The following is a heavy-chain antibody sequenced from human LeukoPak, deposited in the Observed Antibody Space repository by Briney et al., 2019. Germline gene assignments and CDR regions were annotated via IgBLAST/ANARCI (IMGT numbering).Heavy chain of an antibody. Sequence: GGSLRLSCAASGFSVSNNYMSWVRQAPGKGLEWVSVIYSAGSTYYADSVKGRFTISRDNSKNTLYFQMNSLRAEDTAVYYCAIRTLGSGYSDWGQGTLVTVSS. V-gene: IGHV3-53*01. CDR2: IYSAGST. J-gene: IGHJ4*02. CDR3: AIRTLGSGYSD. D-gene: IGHD3-3*01. CDR1: GFSVSNNY.